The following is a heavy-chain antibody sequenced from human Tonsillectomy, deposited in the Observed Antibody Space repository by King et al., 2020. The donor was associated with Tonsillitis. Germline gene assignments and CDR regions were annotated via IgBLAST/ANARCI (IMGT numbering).Heavy chain of an antibody. D-gene: IGHD2-2*01. J-gene: IGHJ4*02. Sequence: VQLVESGGGLVLPGGSLRLSCAASVFTFSTYGMNWVRQAPGKGLQWVSYISIDGHTMYYEDSLKGRFSFSRDNAKNSLYLQMNSLRAEDTAVYYCARTDSSSVDYWGQGTLVTVSS. CDR2: ISIDGHTM. V-gene: IGHV3-48*03. CDR3: ARTDSSSVDY. CDR1: VFTFSTYG.